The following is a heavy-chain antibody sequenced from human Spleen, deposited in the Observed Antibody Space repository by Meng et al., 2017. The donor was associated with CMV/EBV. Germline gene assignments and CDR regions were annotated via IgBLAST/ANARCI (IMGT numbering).Heavy chain of an antibody. J-gene: IGHJ6*02. Sequence: SLKISCAASGFTSNDYAMHWIRQAPGKGLEWVSGIYGNSARIDYADSVKGRFTIYRDNAKNSLYLQMNGLRTEDTAVYYCIRDVRPGGADVWGQGTTVTVSS. D-gene: IGHD3-10*01. CDR3: IRDVRPGGADV. CDR1: GFTSNDYA. V-gene: IGHV3-9*02. CDR2: IYGNSARI.